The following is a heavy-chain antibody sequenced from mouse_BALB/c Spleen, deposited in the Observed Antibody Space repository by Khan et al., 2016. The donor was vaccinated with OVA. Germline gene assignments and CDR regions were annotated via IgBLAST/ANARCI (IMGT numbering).Heavy chain of an antibody. Sequence: QVQLQQSGAELVRPGASVNLSCKTSGYIFTSYWIHWVKQWSGQGLEWIARIYPGTVSTYYNEKFKGKATLTADKYSSTAYMQLSSLKSEDSAVYFCARPYDSSHYFDYWGQGTTLTVSS. CDR3: ARPYDSSHYFDY. CDR2: IYPGTVST. J-gene: IGHJ2*01. D-gene: IGHD1-1*01. V-gene: IGHV1S132*01. CDR1: GYIFTSYW.